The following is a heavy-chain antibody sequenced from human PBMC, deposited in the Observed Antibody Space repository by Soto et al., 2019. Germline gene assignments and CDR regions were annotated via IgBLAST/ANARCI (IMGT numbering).Heavy chain of an antibody. V-gene: IGHV3-48*03. CDR2: ISSSGSTI. Sequence: PGGSLRLSCAASGFTFSSYEMNWVRQAPGKGLEWVSYISSSGSTIYYADSVKGRFTISRDKAKNSLYLQMNSLRAEDTAVYYCANSQYQLLLDAFDIRGQGTMVTVSS. CDR1: GFTFSSYE. J-gene: IGHJ3*02. CDR3: ANSQYQLLLDAFDI. D-gene: IGHD2-2*01.